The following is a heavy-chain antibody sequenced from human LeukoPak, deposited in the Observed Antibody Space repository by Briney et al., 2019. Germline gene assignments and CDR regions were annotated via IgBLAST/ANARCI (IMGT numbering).Heavy chain of an antibody. D-gene: IGHD2-2*01. CDR1: GFTFSSYS. CDR2: ISSSSSYI. CDR3: ARLYCSNTSCPRSMDV. J-gene: IGHJ6*02. Sequence: GGSLRLSCAASGFTFSSYSMNWVRQAPGKGLEWVSSISSSSSYIYYADSVKGRFTISRDNAKNSLYLQMNSLRAEDTAVYYCARLYCSNTSCPRSMDVWGQGTTVTVSS. V-gene: IGHV3-21*01.